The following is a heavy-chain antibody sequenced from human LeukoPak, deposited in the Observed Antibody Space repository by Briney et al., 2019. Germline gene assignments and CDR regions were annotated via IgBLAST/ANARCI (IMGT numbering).Heavy chain of an antibody. CDR3: AKDFPGGYYSEDAFDI. D-gene: IGHD1-26*01. V-gene: IGHV3-23*01. J-gene: IGHJ3*02. CDR2: ISGSGGST. CDR1: GFTFSSYA. Sequence: GGSLRLSCAASGFTFSSYAMSWVRQAPGKGLEWVSAISGSGGSTYYADSVKGRFTISRDNSKNTLYLQMNSLGAEDTAVYYCAKDFPGGYYSEDAFDIWGQGTMVTVSS.